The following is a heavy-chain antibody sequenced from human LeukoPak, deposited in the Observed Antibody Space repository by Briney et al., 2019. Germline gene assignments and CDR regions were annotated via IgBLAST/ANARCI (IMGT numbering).Heavy chain of an antibody. Sequence: SQTLSLTCTVSGGSLSSGDYYWGWIRQPPGKGLEWIGYIYYSGSTYYNPSLKSRVTISVDTSKNQFSLKLSSVTAADTAVYYCARVHYYGSGSYEGGAFDIWGQGTMVTVSS. CDR3: ARVHYYGSGSYEGGAFDI. CDR2: IYYSGST. J-gene: IGHJ3*02. V-gene: IGHV4-30-4*01. CDR1: GGSLSSGDYY. D-gene: IGHD3-10*01.